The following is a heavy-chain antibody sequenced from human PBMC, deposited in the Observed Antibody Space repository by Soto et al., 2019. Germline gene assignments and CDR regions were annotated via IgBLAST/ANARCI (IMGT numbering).Heavy chain of an antibody. CDR2: IDPSDSYT. CDR1: GYSFTSYW. Sequence: GEFLKISCKGSGYSFTSYWSSWVRQMPGKGLEWMGRIDPSDSYTNYSPSFQGHVTISADKSISTAYLQWSSLKASDTAMYYCARDSGYDPTIYYGMDVWGQGTTVTVSS. D-gene: IGHD5-12*01. CDR3: ARDSGYDPTIYYGMDV. V-gene: IGHV5-10-1*01. J-gene: IGHJ6*02.